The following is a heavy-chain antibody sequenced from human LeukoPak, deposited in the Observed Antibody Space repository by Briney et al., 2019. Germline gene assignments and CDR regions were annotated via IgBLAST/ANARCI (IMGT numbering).Heavy chain of an antibody. J-gene: IGHJ4*02. V-gene: IGHV1-18*01. CDR2: ISGYNGNT. Sequence: ASVKVSCKASGYKFINYGISWVRQAPGQGLEWMGWISGYNGNTNYAEKFQGRVTMTTDTSTSTAYMELRSLTSDDTAVYYCARGAEAETSPLDFWGQGTLVIVS. CDR3: ARGAEAETSPLDF. D-gene: IGHD6-13*01. CDR1: GYKFINYG.